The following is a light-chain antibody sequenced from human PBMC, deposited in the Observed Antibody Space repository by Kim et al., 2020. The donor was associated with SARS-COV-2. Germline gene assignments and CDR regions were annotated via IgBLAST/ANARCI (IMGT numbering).Light chain of an antibody. V-gene: IGLV2-11*01. CDR3: CSYAGSSNPYV. CDR1: SSEVGGYNY. CDR2: DVT. J-gene: IGLJ1*01. Sequence: QSALTQPRSVSGSPGQSVTISCAGTSSEVGGYNYVSWYQQLPGGAPKLMIYDVTKRPSGVPNRFSGSKSGNTASLTISGLQAEDEADYYCCSYAGSSNPYVFGTGTKVTVL.